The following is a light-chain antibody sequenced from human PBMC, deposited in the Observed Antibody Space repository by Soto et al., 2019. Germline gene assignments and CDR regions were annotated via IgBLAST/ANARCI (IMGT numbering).Light chain of an antibody. CDR3: QQGSNSLT. CDR2: DTS. Sequence: EIVLTQSPATLSLSPGERATLSCRASQSVSSYLAWYQQKPGQAPRLLIYDTSNRATGIPARFSGSGSGTDFTLTISSREPEDFAVYYCQQGSNSLTFGQGTRLEIK. J-gene: IGKJ5*01. CDR1: QSVSSY. V-gene: IGKV3-11*01.